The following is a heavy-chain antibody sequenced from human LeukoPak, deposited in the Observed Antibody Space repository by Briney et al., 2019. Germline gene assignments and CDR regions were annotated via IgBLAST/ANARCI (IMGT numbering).Heavy chain of an antibody. CDR2: ILPHSGDT. CDR1: GYTFSGYY. Sequence: HGASVKVSCKASGYTFSGYYVHWVRQAPGQGLEWMGWILPHSGDTKYSQNFQGRLTMTGDTSISTAYMELSRLKSDDTAIFYCARARSGDWPNYFFDHWGQGTLVTVSS. CDR3: ARARSGDWPNYFFDH. J-gene: IGHJ4*02. D-gene: IGHD3/OR15-3a*01. V-gene: IGHV1-2*02.